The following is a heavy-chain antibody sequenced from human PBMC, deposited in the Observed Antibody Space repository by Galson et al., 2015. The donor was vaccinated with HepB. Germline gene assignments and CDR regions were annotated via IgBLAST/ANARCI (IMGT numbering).Heavy chain of an antibody. D-gene: IGHD6-13*01. CDR3: AKDLQQQPGAL. J-gene: IGHJ4*02. Sequence: SLRLSCAASGFTFSSYGMRWVRQAPGKGLEWVAVISYDGSNKYYADSVKGRFTISRDNSKNTLYLQMNSLRAEDTAVYYCAKDLQQQPGALWGQGTLVTVSS. CDR1: GFTFSSYG. V-gene: IGHV3-30*18. CDR2: ISYDGSNK.